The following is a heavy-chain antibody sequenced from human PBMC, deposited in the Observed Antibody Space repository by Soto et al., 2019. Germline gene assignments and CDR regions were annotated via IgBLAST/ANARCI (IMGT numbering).Heavy chain of an antibody. D-gene: IGHD1-7*01. CDR3: ARLELNLFYGTDV. V-gene: IGHV5-10-1*01. CDR2: IDPSDSYT. CDR1: GYICTLYW. Sequence: GESLKISCKGSGYICTLYWNSWVRPMPGKGLEWMGRIDPSDSYTNYSPSFQGHVTISADKSSSTAYLQWSSLKASDHARYYCARLELNLFYGTDVWGQGTMVNVSS. J-gene: IGHJ6*02.